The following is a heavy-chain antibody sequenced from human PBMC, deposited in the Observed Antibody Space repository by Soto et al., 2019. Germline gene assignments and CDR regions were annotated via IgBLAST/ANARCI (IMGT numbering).Heavy chain of an antibody. CDR3: ASSNIAATGFYYYGMDV. V-gene: IGHV4-59*01. J-gene: IGHJ6*02. Sequence: SETLSLTCTVSGGSISSYYWSWIRQPPGKGLEWIVYIYYSGSTNYNPSLKSRVTISVDTSKNQFSLKLSSVTAADTAVYYCASSNIAATGFYYYGMDVWGRGTTVT. D-gene: IGHD6-13*01. CDR2: IYYSGST. CDR1: GGSISSYY.